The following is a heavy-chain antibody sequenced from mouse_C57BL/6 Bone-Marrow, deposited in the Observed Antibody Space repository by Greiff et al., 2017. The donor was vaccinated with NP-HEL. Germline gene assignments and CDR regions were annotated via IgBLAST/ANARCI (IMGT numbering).Heavy chain of an antibody. Sequence: QVHVKQSGAELVRPGTSVKVSCKASGYAFTNYLIEWVKQRPGQGLEWIGVINPGSGGTNYNEKFKGKAKLTADKSSSTAYMQLSSLTSEDSAVYFCARGTGRENAMDYWGQGTSVTVSS. CDR1: GYAFTNYL. CDR2: INPGSGGT. V-gene: IGHV1-54*01. D-gene: IGHD3-1*01. CDR3: ARGTGRENAMDY. J-gene: IGHJ4*01.